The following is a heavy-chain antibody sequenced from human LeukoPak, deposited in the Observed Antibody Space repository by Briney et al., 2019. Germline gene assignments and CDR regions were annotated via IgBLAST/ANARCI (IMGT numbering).Heavy chain of an antibody. V-gene: IGHV4-34*11. CDR3: ASVGIKAAVPSDY. J-gene: IGHJ4*02. Sequence: SETLSLTCAVYGGSFSGHYWTWIRQPPGKGLEWVGYIYFSGSTYYNPSLKGRATISLDTSKSRFSLKMTSVTAADTAVYFCASVGIKAAVPSDYWGQGTLVTVSS. CDR1: GGSFSGHY. CDR2: IYFSGST. D-gene: IGHD6-13*01.